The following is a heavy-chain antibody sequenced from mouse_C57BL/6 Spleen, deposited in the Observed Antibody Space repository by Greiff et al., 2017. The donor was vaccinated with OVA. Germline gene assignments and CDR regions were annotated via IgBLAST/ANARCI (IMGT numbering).Heavy chain of an antibody. Sequence: VQLQQPGAELVKPGASVKLSCKASGYTFTSYWMHWVKQRPGQGLEWIGMIHPNSGSTNYNEKFKSKATLTVDKSSSTAYMQLSSLTSEDSAVYYCARSGYDGYYGGFAYWGQGTLVTVSA. J-gene: IGHJ3*01. CDR1: GYTFTSYW. CDR3: ARSGYDGYYGGFAY. D-gene: IGHD2-3*01. CDR2: IHPNSGST. V-gene: IGHV1-64*01.